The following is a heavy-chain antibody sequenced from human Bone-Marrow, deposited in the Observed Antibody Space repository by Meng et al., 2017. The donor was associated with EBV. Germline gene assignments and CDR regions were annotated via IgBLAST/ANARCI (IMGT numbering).Heavy chain of an antibody. J-gene: IGHJ4*02. Sequence: VQMVQFGAEVQKPGASVKVSCKPYGYTFTSYAMHWVRQAPGQRLEWMGWINPGNGNTKYSQKFQGRVTITRDTSASTAYMELSSLRSEDTAVYYCARLDYFDYWGQGTLVTVSS. CDR3: ARLDYFDY. CDR1: GYTFTSYA. CDR2: INPGNGNT. V-gene: IGHV1-3*01.